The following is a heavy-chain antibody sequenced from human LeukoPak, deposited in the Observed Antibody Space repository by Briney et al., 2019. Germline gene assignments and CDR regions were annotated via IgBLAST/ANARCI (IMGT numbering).Heavy chain of an antibody. D-gene: IGHD2-15*01. Sequence: GGSLRLSCAASGFTFSSYWVSWVRQAPGKGLEWVANIKQDGSEEYYVDSVKGRFTISRDNAKNSLYLQMNSLRAEDTAVYYCARDRVVVVAGYWYFDLWGRGTLVTVSS. CDR2: IKQDGSEE. V-gene: IGHV3-7*01. J-gene: IGHJ2*01. CDR3: ARDRVVVVAGYWYFDL. CDR1: GFTFSSYW.